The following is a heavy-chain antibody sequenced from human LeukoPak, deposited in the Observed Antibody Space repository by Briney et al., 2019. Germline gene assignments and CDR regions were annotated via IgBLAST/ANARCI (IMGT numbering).Heavy chain of an antibody. J-gene: IGHJ4*02. V-gene: IGHV3-23*01. D-gene: IGHD6-13*01. CDR3: AKLGTYSSTSHFDY. CDR2: ISGSGGST. CDR1: GFTFSSCA. Sequence: PGGSLRLSCAASGFTFSSCAMSWVRQAPGKGLEWVSAISGSGGSTYYADSVKGRFTISRDNSKNTLYLQMNSLRAEDTAVYYCAKLGTYSSTSHFDYWGQGTLVTVSS.